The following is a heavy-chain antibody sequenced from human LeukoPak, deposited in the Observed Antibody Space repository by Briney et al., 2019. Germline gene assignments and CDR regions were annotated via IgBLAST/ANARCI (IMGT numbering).Heavy chain of an antibody. Sequence: PSETLSLTCTVSGGSISSYYGSWIRQPPGKGLEWIGDIYYSGSTNYNPSLKSRVTISVDTSKNQFSLNLSSVTAADTAVYYCARSQGGYSYGLFDYWGQGTLVTVSS. D-gene: IGHD5-18*01. CDR2: IYYSGST. CDR1: GGSISSYY. CDR3: ARSQGGYSYGLFDY. V-gene: IGHV4-59*08. J-gene: IGHJ4*02.